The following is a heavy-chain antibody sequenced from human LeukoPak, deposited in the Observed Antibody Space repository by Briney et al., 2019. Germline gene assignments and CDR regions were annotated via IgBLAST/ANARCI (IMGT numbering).Heavy chain of an antibody. CDR3: ARDSGTTGEVKFDP. Sequence: SETLSLTCTVSGDSISRYYWSWVRQPAGKGLEWIGRIYNGGITTYNPSLKSRVTMSIDTSNNQFSLRLRFVTAADTAVYYCARDSGTTGEVKFDPWGQGTLVTVSS. CDR1: GDSISRYY. V-gene: IGHV4-4*07. D-gene: IGHD3-10*01. J-gene: IGHJ5*02. CDR2: IYNGGIT.